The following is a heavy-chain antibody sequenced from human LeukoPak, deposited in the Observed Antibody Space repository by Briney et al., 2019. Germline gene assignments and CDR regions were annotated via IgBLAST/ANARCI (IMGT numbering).Heavy chain of an antibody. V-gene: IGHV4-39*02. CDR1: GGSISSSSYY. J-gene: IGHJ4*02. Sequence: SETLSLTCTVSGGSISSSSYYWGWIRQPPGKGLERIGSIYYSGSTYYNPSLKSRVTISVDTSKNQFSLKLSSVTAADTAVYYCARDHDSSGYLGYWGQGTLVTVSS. CDR3: ARDHDSSGYLGY. CDR2: IYYSGST. D-gene: IGHD3-22*01.